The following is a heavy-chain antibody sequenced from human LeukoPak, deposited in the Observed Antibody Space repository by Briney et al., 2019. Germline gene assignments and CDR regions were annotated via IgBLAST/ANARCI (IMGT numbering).Heavy chain of an antibody. D-gene: IGHD6-6*01. CDR3: VRAPARLVDY. J-gene: IGHJ4*02. V-gene: IGHV4-34*01. Sequence: PSETLSLTCAVYGGSFSGYYWSWIRQPPGKGLEWIGEINHSGSTNYNPSLKSRVTISVDTSKNQFSLKLSSVTAADTAVYYCVRAPARLVDYWGQGTLVTVSS. CDR2: INHSGST. CDR1: GGSFSGYY.